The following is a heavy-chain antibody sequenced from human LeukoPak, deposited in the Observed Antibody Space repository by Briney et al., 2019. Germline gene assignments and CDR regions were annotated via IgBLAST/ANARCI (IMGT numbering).Heavy chain of an antibody. V-gene: IGHV3-33*01. CDR3: AREGGSGSERYSDY. CDR1: GFTFSSYG. J-gene: IGHJ4*02. CDR2: IWYDGSEK. D-gene: IGHD1-26*01. Sequence: GGSLRLSCAASGFTFSSYGMPWVRQAPGKGLEWVAVIWYDGSEKHYADSVKGRFTISRDNSKNTLYLQMNSLRAEDTAVYYCAREGGSGSERYSDYWGQGTLVTVSS.